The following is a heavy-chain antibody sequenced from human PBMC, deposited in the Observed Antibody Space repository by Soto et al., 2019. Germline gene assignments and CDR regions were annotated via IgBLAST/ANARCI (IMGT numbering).Heavy chain of an antibody. J-gene: IGHJ4*02. CDR2: ILSSGST. Sequence: PSETLSLTCTVSGGSVSSGSYYWTWLRQSPGKGLEWMGYILSSGSTDYNPSLKSRVTISVDTSKNEFSLKLRSVTAADTAAYYCARQRIAAAQYYFDYWGQGMLVTVSS. CDR1: GGSVSSGSYY. D-gene: IGHD6-13*01. CDR3: ARQRIAAAQYYFDY. V-gene: IGHV4-61*01.